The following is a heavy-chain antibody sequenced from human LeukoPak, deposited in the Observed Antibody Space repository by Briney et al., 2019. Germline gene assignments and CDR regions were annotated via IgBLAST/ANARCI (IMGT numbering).Heavy chain of an antibody. CDR1: GFTFSDYY. CDR3: ARDGSPEASINYFDT. J-gene: IGHJ5*02. V-gene: IGHV3-11*04. CDR2: ISNSGSVS. D-gene: IGHD5-24*01. Sequence: GGSLRLSCAASGFTFSDYYMSWIRQAPGKGLEWILYISNSGSVSYYADSVKGRFTISRDNAKNSLYLEMNSLSADDTALYYCARDGSPEASINYFDTWGQGTPVTVSS.